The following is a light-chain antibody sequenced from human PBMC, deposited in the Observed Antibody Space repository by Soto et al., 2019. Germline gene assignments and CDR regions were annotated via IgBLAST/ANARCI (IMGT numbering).Light chain of an antibody. CDR2: SAS. V-gene: IGKV3-20*01. CDR3: QQYGGSPPGIT. J-gene: IGKJ3*01. CDR1: QSVSSSY. Sequence: EIVLTQSPGTLSLSPGERATLSCRASQSVSSSYLAWYQQKPGQAPRLLIYSASSRATGIPDRFSGSGSGTDFTLTISRLEPEDFAVYYCQQYGGSPPGITFGPGTKVDIK.